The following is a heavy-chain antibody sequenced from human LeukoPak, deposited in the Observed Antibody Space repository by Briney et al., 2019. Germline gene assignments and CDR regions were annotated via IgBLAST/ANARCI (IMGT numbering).Heavy chain of an antibody. CDR2: IHYSGST. Sequence: SETLSLTCTVSGGSISSYYWSWIRQPPGKGLEWIGYIHYSGSTNYNPSLKSRVTISVDTSKNQFSLKLSSVTAADTAMYYCARLLYYGSGSYYNWFDPWGQGTLVTVSS. CDR3: ARLLYYGSGSYYNWFDP. V-gene: IGHV4-59*08. J-gene: IGHJ5*02. CDR1: GGSISSYY. D-gene: IGHD3-10*01.